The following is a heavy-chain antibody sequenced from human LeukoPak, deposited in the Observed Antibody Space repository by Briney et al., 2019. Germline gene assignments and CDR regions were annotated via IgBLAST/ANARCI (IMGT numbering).Heavy chain of an antibody. J-gene: IGHJ4*02. D-gene: IGHD3-10*01. CDR3: AKDITMVRGSFYFDY. V-gene: IGHV3-23*01. CDR1: GFTFSSYA. CDR2: ISGSGGST. Sequence: GGSLRLSCAASGFTFSSYAMSWVRQAPGKGLEWVSAISGSGGSTYYADSVKGRFTISRDNFKNTLYLQMNSLRAEDTAVYYCAKDITMVRGSFYFDYWGQGTLVTVSS.